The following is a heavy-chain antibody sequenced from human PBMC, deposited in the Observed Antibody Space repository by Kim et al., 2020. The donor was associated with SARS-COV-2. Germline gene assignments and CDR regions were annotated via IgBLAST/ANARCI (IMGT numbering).Heavy chain of an antibody. Sequence: GGSLRLSCAASGFSVSRIYVSWVRQAPGKGLEWVSVIYFDGNTDYADSVKGRFTISRDNSKNTVYLQMNSLRAGDTAMYYCASDVPGWGLNSGYWKWGQG. CDR3: ASDVPGWGLNSGYWK. J-gene: IGHJ1*01. D-gene: IGHD5-12*01. CDR1: GFSVSRIY. CDR2: IYFDGNT. V-gene: IGHV3-66*01.